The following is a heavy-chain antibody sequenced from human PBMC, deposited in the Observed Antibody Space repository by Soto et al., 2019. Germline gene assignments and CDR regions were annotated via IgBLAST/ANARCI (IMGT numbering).Heavy chain of an antibody. CDR1: GGSISSYY. V-gene: IGHV4-59*01. D-gene: IGHD3-22*01. CDR2: IYYSGST. CDR3: ARGARDYYDSQRPYYFDY. Sequence: SETLSLTCTVSGGSISSYYWSWIRQPPGKGLEWIGYIYYSGSTNYNPSLKSRVTISVDTSKNQFSLKLSSVTAADTAVYYCARGARDYYDSQRPYYFDYWGQGTLVTVSS. J-gene: IGHJ4*02.